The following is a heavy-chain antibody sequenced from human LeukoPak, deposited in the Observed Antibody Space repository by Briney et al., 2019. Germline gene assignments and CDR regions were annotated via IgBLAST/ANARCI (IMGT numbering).Heavy chain of an antibody. CDR2: IWYDGSNK. V-gene: IGHV3-33*01. CDR1: GFTFSSYG. J-gene: IGHJ4*02. CDR3: ARELYYYDSSGYGI. D-gene: IGHD3-22*01. Sequence: GGSLRLSCAACGFTFSSYGMHLVRQAPGKGLEWVAVIWYDGSNKYYADSVKGRFTISRDNSKNTLYLQMNSLRAEDTAVYYCARELYYYDSSGYGIWGQGTLVTVSS.